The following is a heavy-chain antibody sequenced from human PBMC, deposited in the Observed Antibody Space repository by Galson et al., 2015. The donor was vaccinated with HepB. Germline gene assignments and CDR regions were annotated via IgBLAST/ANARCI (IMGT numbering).Heavy chain of an antibody. CDR3: ASLSGQRWLQLRDAFDI. J-gene: IGHJ3*02. D-gene: IGHD5-24*01. CDR1: GGAFSSYA. CDR2: IIPILGIA. V-gene: IGHV1-69*04. Sequence: SVKVSCKASGGAFSSYAISWVRQAPGQGLEWMGRIIPILGIANYAQKFQGRVTITADKSTSTAYMELSSLRSEDTAVYYCASLSGQRWLQLRDAFDIWGQGTMVTVSS.